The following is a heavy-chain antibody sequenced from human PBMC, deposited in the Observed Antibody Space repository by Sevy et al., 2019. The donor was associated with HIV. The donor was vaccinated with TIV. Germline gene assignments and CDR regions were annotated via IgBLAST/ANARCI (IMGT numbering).Heavy chain of an antibody. Sequence: SETLSLTCTVSGGSISSYYWSWIRQPAGKGLEWIGRIYTSGSTNYNPSLKRRVTMSVDTSKNQFSLKLSSVTAADTAVYYCASGPLWFGESYYYGMDVWGQGTTVTVSS. CDR1: GGSISSYY. J-gene: IGHJ6*02. V-gene: IGHV4-4*07. D-gene: IGHD3-10*01. CDR3: ASGPLWFGESYYYGMDV. CDR2: IYTSGST.